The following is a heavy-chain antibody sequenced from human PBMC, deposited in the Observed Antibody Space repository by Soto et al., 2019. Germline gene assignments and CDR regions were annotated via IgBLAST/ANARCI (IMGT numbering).Heavy chain of an antibody. J-gene: IGHJ4*02. V-gene: IGHV3-11*06. D-gene: IGHD3-3*01. CDR2: ISSSSSYT. Sequence: PGGSLRLSCAASGFTFSDYYMSWIRQAPGKGLEWVSYISSSSSYTNYADSVKGRFTISRDNAKNSLYLQMNSLRAEDTAVYYCARDLHVFGGPADYWGQGTLVTVSS. CDR1: GFTFSDYY. CDR3: ARDLHVFGGPADY.